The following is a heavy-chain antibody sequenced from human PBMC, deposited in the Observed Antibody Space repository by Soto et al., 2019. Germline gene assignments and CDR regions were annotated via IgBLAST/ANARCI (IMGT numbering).Heavy chain of an antibody. J-gene: IGHJ4*02. CDR1: GGSFSGYY. V-gene: IGHV4-34*01. Sequence: SETLSLTCAVYGGSFSGYYWSWIRQPPGKGLEWIGEINHRGSTNYNPSLKGRVTTSVDTSKNQSSLKLTSVTAEDTAVYYCAKDEPYSIAARLTRYFDYWGQGTLVTVSS. D-gene: IGHD6-6*01. CDR2: INHRGST. CDR3: AKDEPYSIAARLTRYFDY.